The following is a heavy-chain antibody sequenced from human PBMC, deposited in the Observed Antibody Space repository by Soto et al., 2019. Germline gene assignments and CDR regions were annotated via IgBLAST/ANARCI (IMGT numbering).Heavy chain of an antibody. V-gene: IGHV4-39*01. CDR2: IYYSGST. J-gene: IGHJ4*02. CDR1: GGSISRNSYY. CDR3: ARHDWNGVDY. D-gene: IGHD1-1*01. Sequence: SETLSLTCTVSGGSISRNSYYWGWIRQPPGKGLEWIGSIYYSGSTYYNPSLKSRVTISVDTSKNQFSLKLSSVTAADTAVYYCARHDWNGVDYWVQGTLVTVSS.